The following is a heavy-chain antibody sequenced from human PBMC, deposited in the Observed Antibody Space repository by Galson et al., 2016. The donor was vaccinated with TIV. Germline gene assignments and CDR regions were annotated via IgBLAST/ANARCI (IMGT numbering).Heavy chain of an antibody. V-gene: IGHV3-7*01. CDR1: GFSFRSYW. Sequence: SLRLSCAASGFSFRSYWMSWVRQAPGKGLQWVANIKEDGSEIYYVDSVKGRFTISRDNAKNSLYLQMSSLRAEDTAMYYCSRDLTTGNPGYDYWGQGTLGTGS. CDR2: IKEDGSEI. D-gene: IGHD1-1*01. CDR3: SRDLTTGNPGYDY. J-gene: IGHJ4*02.